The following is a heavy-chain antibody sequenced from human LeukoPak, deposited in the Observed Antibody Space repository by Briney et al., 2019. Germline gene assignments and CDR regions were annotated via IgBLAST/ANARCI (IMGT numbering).Heavy chain of an antibody. CDR3: ARGLYGSDSY. CDR2: IHHSGST. CDR1: GASVSSSNW. V-gene: IGHV4-4*02. Sequence: PSDTQSLTCAVSGASVSSSNWWIWVRQPPKKGLEWIGEIHHSGSTNYNPSLKSRVTMSVDTSENQISLRLSSVTAADTAVYYCARGLYGSDSYWGQGNLVTVSS. J-gene: IGHJ4*02. D-gene: IGHD6-19*01.